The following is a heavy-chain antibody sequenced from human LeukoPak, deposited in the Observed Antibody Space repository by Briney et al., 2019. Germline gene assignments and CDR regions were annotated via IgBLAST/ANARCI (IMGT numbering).Heavy chain of an antibody. CDR3: ARAIRGAFDI. J-gene: IGHJ3*02. Sequence: ASVKVSCKASGGTLSSYAISWVRQAPGQGLEWMGGIIPIFGTANYAQKFQGRVTITADESTSTAYMELSSLRSEDTAVYYCARAIRGAFDIWGQGTMVTVSS. CDR2: IIPIFGTA. V-gene: IGHV1-69*13. CDR1: GGTLSSYA. D-gene: IGHD5-12*01.